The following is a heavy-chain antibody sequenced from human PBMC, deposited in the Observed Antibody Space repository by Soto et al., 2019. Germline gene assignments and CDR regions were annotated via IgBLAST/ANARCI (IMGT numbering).Heavy chain of an antibody. CDR1: GFMFGTYW. Sequence: LRLSCAATGFMFGTYWMSWVRQAPGKGLEWVASIKHDGNEKYYADSVKGRFTASRDNVKNFLHLQMSSLRGDDTGVYFCVRATLSWGHYYFRGLDVWRPGTTVTVSS. CDR2: IKHDGNEK. V-gene: IGHV3-7*01. J-gene: IGHJ6*02. CDR3: VRATLSWGHYYFRGLDV. D-gene: IGHD3-22*01.